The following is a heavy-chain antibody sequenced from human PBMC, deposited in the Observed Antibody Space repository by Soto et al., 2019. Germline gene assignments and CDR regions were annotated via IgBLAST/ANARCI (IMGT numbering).Heavy chain of an antibody. CDR3: AKEGQFDLLAGYYFY. CDR1: GFTFSTSA. J-gene: IGHJ4*02. Sequence: GGSLRLSCATSGFTFSTSAMTWVRQVPQKGLEWVSSISGSGTKTYLADSVKGRFTISRDNSKNTLYLQMNSLRAEDTALYYCAKEGQFDLLAGYYFYWGQGTLVTVSS. V-gene: IGHV3-23*01. CDR2: ISGSGTKT. D-gene: IGHD3-9*01.